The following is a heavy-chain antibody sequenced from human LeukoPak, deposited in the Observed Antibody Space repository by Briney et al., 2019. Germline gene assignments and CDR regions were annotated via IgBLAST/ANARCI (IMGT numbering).Heavy chain of an antibody. Sequence: SETLSLTCAVYGGSFSGYFWSWIRQSPGEGPEWIGEINHKGSTNYNPSLKSRVTISVDTSKNQFSLRLSSVTAAETAVYYCAREISWARGAFDMWGQGTKVTVSS. CDR2: INHKGST. CDR1: GGSFSGYF. CDR3: AREISWARGAFDM. D-gene: IGHD3-16*01. J-gene: IGHJ3*02. V-gene: IGHV4-34*01.